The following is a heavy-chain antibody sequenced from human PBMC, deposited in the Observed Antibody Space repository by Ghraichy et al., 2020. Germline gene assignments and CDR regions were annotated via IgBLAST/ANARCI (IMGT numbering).Heavy chain of an antibody. CDR3: AKIEGVSYYYYYGMDV. CDR2: IRYDGSNK. Sequence: GGSLRLSCAASGFTFSSYGMHWVRQAPGKGLEWVAFIRYDGSNKYYADSVKGRFTISRDNSKNTLYLQMNSLRAEDTAVYYCAKIEGVSYYYYYGMDVWGQGTTVTVSS. D-gene: IGHD3-16*01. V-gene: IGHV3-30*02. J-gene: IGHJ6*02. CDR1: GFTFSSYG.